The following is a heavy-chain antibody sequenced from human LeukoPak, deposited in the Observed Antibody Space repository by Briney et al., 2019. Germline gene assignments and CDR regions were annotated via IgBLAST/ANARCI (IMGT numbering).Heavy chain of an antibody. CDR3: AKANGYCSSTSCYYFWYFQH. CDR2: ISGSGGST. Sequence: GGSLRLSCAASGFTFTSYAMSWVCQAPGKGLEWVSGISGSGGSTYYADSAKGRFTISRDNSKNTLYLQMNSLRAEDTAVYYCAKANGYCSSTSCYYFWYFQHWGQGTLVTVSS. V-gene: IGHV3-23*01. D-gene: IGHD2-2*01. CDR1: GFTFTSYA. J-gene: IGHJ1*01.